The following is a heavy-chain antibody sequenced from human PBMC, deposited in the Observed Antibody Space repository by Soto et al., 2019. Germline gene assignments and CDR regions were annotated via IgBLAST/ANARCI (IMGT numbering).Heavy chain of an antibody. CDR3: ARDPSRRQQLYPFYYYYGMDV. CDR2: ISSSSSYI. CDR1: GFTFSSYS. V-gene: IGHV3-21*01. Sequence: GGSLRLSCAASGFTFSSYSMNWVRQAPGKGLEWVSSISSSSSYIYYADSVKGRFTISRDNAKNSLYLQMNSLRAEDTAVYYCARDPSRRQQLYPFYYYYGMDVWGQGTTVTVSS. J-gene: IGHJ6*02. D-gene: IGHD6-13*01.